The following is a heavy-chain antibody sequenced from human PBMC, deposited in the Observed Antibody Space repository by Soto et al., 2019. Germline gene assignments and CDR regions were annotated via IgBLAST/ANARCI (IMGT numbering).Heavy chain of an antibody. J-gene: IGHJ5*02. D-gene: IGHD3-3*01. CDR1: GGSFSGYY. Sequence: SETLSLTCAVYGGSFSGYYWSWIRQPPGKGLEWIGEINHSGSTNYNPSLKSRVTISVDTPKNQFSLKLSSVTAADTAVYYCARGPINNYDFWSGYLIPNNWFDPWGQGTLVTVSS. CDR3: ARGPINNYDFWSGYLIPNNWFDP. V-gene: IGHV4-34*01. CDR2: INHSGST.